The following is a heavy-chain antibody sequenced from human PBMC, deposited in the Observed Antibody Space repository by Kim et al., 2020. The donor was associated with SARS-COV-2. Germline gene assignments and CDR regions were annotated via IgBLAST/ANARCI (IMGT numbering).Heavy chain of an antibody. V-gene: IGHV1-69*13. D-gene: IGHD2-2*02. Sequence: SVKVSCKASGGTFSSYAISWVRQAPGQGLEWMGGIIPIFGTANYAQKFQGRVTITADESTSTAYMELSSLRSEDTAVYYCARDILSVVPAAINRVYYYGMDVWGQGTTVTVSS. CDR3: ARDILSVVPAAINRVYYYGMDV. J-gene: IGHJ6*02. CDR2: IIPIFGTA. CDR1: GGTFSSYA.